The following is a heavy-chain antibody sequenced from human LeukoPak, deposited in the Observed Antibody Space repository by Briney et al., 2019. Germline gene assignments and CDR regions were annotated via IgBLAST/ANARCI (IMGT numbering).Heavy chain of an antibody. CDR2: MNPNSGNT. CDR1: GYTFTSYD. Sequence: ASVKVSCKASGYTFTSYDINWVRQATGQGLEWMGWMNPNSGNTGYAQKFQGRVTITADKSTSTAYMELSSLRSEDTAVYYCARAPPGGYFDYWGQGTLVTVSS. CDR3: ARAPPGGYFDY. J-gene: IGHJ4*02. V-gene: IGHV1-8*03.